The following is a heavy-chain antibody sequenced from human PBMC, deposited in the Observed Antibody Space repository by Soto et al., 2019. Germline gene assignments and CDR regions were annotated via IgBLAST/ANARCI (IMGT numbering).Heavy chain of an antibody. Sequence: SQTLSLPCAISGDSVSSNSAVWNWIRQSPSRGLEWLGRTYYRPKWYNDYAVSVKSRITINPETSKNQFSLQLNSVTPEDTAVYYCARVDWFRGMDVWGQGTTVTVS. CDR1: GDSVSSNSAV. CDR3: ARVDWFRGMDV. CDR2: TYYRPKWYN. V-gene: IGHV6-1*01. J-gene: IGHJ6*02. D-gene: IGHD3-9*01.